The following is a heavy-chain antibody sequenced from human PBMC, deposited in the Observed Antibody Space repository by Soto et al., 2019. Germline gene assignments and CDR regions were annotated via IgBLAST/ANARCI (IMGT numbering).Heavy chain of an antibody. J-gene: IGHJ6*02. V-gene: IGHV1-69*01. D-gene: IGHD2-2*01. CDR2: IIPNSGTA. CDR1: GGTFSSYA. Sequence: QVQLVQSGAEVKKPGSSVKVSCKASGGTFSSYAISWVRQAPGQGLEWMGGIIPNSGTANYAQKFQGRVTITADESTSTVYMELSSLRSEDTAVYFCARSQGSSTSLEIYYYYYYGMDVWGQGTTVTVSS. CDR3: ARSQGSSTSLEIYYYYYYGMDV.